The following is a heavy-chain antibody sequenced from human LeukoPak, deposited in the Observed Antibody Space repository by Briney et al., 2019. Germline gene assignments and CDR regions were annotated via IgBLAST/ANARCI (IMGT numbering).Heavy chain of an antibody. V-gene: IGHV1-2*04. D-gene: IGHD1-26*01. CDR1: GGTFSSYA. J-gene: IGHJ4*02. CDR3: AREYSGSQSFDY. CDR2: INPNSGGT. Sequence: ASVKVSCKASGGTFSSYAISWVRQAPGQGLEWMGWINPNSGGTNYAQKFQGWVTMTRDTSISTAYMELRSLRSEDTAVYYCAREYSGSQSFDYWGQGTLVTVSS.